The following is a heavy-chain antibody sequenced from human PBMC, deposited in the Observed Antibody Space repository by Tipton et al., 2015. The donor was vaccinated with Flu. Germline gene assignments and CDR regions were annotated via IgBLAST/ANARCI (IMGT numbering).Heavy chain of an antibody. J-gene: IGHJ4*02. Sequence: QVQLVQSGAEVKKPGASVKVSCKASGYAITNYGISWVRQAPGQGLEWLGWISVYNGNTMYAQKIQGRVTMTKDTSTSLVYMELRSLRSDDTAVYYCARDGVRGSYYDVLTDYSTLGHYFDYWGQGTLVTVSS. CDR2: ISVYNGNT. V-gene: IGHV1-18*01. CDR1: GYAITNYG. CDR3: ARDGVRGSYYDVLTDYSTLGHYFDY. D-gene: IGHD3-9*01.